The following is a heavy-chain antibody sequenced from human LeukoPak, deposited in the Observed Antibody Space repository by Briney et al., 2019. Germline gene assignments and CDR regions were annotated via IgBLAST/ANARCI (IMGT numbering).Heavy chain of an antibody. V-gene: IGHV1-2*02. CDR2: MNPNSGVT. CDR3: ARDGALDY. D-gene: IGHD3-16*01. Sequence: ASVKVSCKASGYTFTGYYMHWVRQAPGQGLEWMGWMNPNSGVTNYAQKFQGRVTLTRDTSISTAYMELSRLRSDDTAVYYCARDGALDYWGQGTRVTVSS. CDR1: GYTFTGYY. J-gene: IGHJ4*02.